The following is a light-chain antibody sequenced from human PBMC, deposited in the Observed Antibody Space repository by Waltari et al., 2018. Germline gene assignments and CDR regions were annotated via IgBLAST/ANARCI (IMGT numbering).Light chain of an antibody. V-gene: IGKV1-5*03. CDR3: QHYNNHSPT. J-gene: IGKJ1*01. Sequence: DIQLTQSPSTLSASVGDRVNITCRASHSISSWLAWYQQKPGKAPKLLIFQASTLESGVPSRFSGSGSGTEFTLTISSLQPDDFATYSCQHYNNHSPTFGQGTKVEI. CDR2: QAS. CDR1: HSISSW.